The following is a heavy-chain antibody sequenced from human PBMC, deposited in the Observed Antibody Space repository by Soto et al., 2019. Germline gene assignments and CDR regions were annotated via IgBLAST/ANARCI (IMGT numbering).Heavy chain of an antibody. J-gene: IGHJ6*02. CDR1: GGTFSSYT. V-gene: IGHV1-69*02. D-gene: IGHD4-17*01. CDR3: ARPRATTVTSGGMDV. Sequence: QVQLVQSGAEVKKPGSSVKVSCKASGGTFSSYTISWVRQAPVQGLEWMGRIIPILGIANYAQKFQGRVMITADKSTSPAYMELSSLRSEDTAVYYCARPRATTVTSGGMDVWGQGTTVTVSS. CDR2: IIPILGIA.